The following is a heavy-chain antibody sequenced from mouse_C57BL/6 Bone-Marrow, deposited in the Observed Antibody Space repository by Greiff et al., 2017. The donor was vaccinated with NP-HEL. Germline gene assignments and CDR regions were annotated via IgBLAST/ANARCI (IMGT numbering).Heavy chain of an antibody. Sequence: EVKVVESGPGLAKPSQTLSLTCSVTGYSITSDYWNWIRKFPGNKLEYMGYISYSGSTYYNPSLKSRISITRDTSKNQYYLQLNSVTTEDTATYYCARLPSIYYYGSSYFDYWGQGTTLTVSS. V-gene: IGHV3-8*01. D-gene: IGHD1-1*01. CDR3: ARLPSIYYYGSSYFDY. CDR2: ISYSGST. J-gene: IGHJ2*01. CDR1: GYSITSDY.